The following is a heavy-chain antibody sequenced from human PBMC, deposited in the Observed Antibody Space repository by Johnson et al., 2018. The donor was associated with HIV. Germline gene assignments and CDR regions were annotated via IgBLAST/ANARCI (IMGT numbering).Heavy chain of an antibody. CDR3: AKDQWSSSWTNDAFDI. D-gene: IGHD6-13*01. CDR1: GFTFSRYW. Sequence: VQLVESGGGLVQPGGSLRLSCAASGFTFSRYWMSWVRQAPGKGLEWVGRIRSKANSYATAYAASVKGRFTISRDDSKNTAYLQMNSLRAEDTAVYYCAKDQWSSSWTNDAFDIWGQGTMVTVSS. CDR2: IRSKANSYAT. J-gene: IGHJ3*02. V-gene: IGHV3-73*01.